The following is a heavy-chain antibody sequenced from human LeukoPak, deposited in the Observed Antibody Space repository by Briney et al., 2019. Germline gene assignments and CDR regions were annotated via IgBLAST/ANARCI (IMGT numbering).Heavy chain of an antibody. CDR3: ARISSSSRDYFDY. CDR1: GGSISSYY. D-gene: IGHD6-6*01. V-gene: IGHV4-59*01. J-gene: IGHJ4*02. CDR2: IYYSGST. Sequence: SETLSLTCTVSGGSISSYYWSWIRQPPGKGLERIGYIYYSGSTNYNPSLKSRVTISVDTSKNQFSLKLSSVTAADTAVYYCARISSSSRDYFDYWGQGTLVTVSS.